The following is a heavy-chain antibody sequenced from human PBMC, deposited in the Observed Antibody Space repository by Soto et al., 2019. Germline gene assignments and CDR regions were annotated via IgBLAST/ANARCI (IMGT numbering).Heavy chain of an antibody. D-gene: IGHD3-16*01. CDR2: VSINGGST. V-gene: IGHV3-23*01. CDR3: AAPSGGVN. CDR1: GFTFTSYS. J-gene: IGHJ4*02. Sequence: PXGCLRLSCAASGFTFTSYSMSWVRQAPGKGLQWVSTVSINGGSTFYADSVQGRFTISRDNSKNTLYLQMNSLRADDTAVYYCAAPSGGVNWGQGTLVTVSS.